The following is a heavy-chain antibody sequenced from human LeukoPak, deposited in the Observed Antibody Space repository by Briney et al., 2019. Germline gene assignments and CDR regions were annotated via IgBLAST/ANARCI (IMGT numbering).Heavy chain of an antibody. D-gene: IGHD1-26*01. Sequence: GGSLRLSCAPSGFTFSSYSMNWVRQAPGKGLEWVSYISSSSSTIYYADSVKGRFTISRDNAKNSLYLQMNSLRAEDTAVYYCARIYSGSYYPSIFDYWGQGTLVTVSS. CDR3: ARIYSGSYYPSIFDY. CDR2: ISSSSSTI. CDR1: GFTFSSYS. V-gene: IGHV3-48*01. J-gene: IGHJ4*02.